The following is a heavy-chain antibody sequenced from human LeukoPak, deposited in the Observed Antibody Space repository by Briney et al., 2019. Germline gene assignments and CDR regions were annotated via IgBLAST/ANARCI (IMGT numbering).Heavy chain of an antibody. V-gene: IGHV1-69*05. Sequence: SVKVSCKASGCTFSSYAISWVRQAPGQGLEWMGGIIPIFGTANYAQKFQGRVTITTDESTSTAYMELSSLRSEDTAVYYCARGLPIFGVVPPGYYFDYWGQGTLVTVSS. D-gene: IGHD3-3*01. CDR2: IIPIFGTA. CDR3: ARGLPIFGVVPPGYYFDY. CDR1: GCTFSSYA. J-gene: IGHJ4*02.